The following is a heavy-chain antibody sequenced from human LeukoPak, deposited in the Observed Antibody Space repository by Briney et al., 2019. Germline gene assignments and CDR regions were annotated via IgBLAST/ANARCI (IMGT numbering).Heavy chain of an antibody. CDR2: IYSGGST. J-gene: IGHJ3*02. CDR3: ARESSIAANDAFDI. V-gene: IGHV3-53*01. Sequence: GSLKLSFAASGFTVSSNYMSWVRQAPGKGLEWVSVIYSGGSTYYADSVKGRFTISRDNSKNTLYLQMNSLRAEDTAVYYCARESSIAANDAFDIWGQGTMVTVSS. CDR1: GFTVSSNY. D-gene: IGHD6-6*01.